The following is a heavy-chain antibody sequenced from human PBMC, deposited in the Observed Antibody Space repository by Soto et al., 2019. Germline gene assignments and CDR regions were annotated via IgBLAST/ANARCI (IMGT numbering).Heavy chain of an antibody. V-gene: IGHV3-30-3*01. J-gene: IGHJ4*02. CDR3: ARDGDYYVTYYFDY. Sequence: GGSLRLSCAASGFTFSSYAMHWVRQAPGKGLEWVAVISYDGSNKYYADSVKGQFTISRDSSKNTLYLQMNSLRAEDTAVYYCARDGDYYVTYYFDYWGQGTLVTVSS. CDR2: ISYDGSNK. D-gene: IGHD3-10*02. CDR1: GFTFSSYA.